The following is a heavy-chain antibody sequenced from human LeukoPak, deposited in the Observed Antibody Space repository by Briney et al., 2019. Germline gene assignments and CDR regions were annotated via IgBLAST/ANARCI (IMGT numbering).Heavy chain of an antibody. V-gene: IGHV3-30*02. CDR1: GFTFSTYG. J-gene: IGHJ4*02. CDR2: IRYDGSKT. D-gene: IGHD6-6*01. CDR3: ARDRSSSFFDY. Sequence: PGGSLRLSCAASGFTFSTYGIHWARRAPGKGLEWVAFIRYDGSKTHYADSAKGRFTISRDNSKNTLYLQMNSLRAEDTAVYYCARDRSSSFFDYWGQGTLVTVSS.